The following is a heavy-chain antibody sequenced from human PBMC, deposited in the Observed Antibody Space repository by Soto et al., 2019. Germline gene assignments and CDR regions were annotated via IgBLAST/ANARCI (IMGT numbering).Heavy chain of an antibody. CDR3: ARPTPAISISEH. J-gene: IGHJ1*01. Sequence: QLQLQESGPGLVKPSETLSLTCTVSGGSISSSSYYWGWIRQPPGKGLEWIGSIYYSGSTYYNPSLKSRITISVATSHTHFSLTLSSVTAADTPVYYCARPTPAISISEHWGQGTLVTVSS. D-gene: IGHD2-15*01. V-gene: IGHV4-39*02. CDR1: GGSISSSSYY. CDR2: IYYSGST.